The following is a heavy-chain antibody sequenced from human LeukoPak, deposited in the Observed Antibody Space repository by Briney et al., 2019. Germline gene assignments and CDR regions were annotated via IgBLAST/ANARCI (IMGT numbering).Heavy chain of an antibody. V-gene: IGHV4-31*11. CDR2: IYYSGST. CDR1: GGSISSGGYY. D-gene: IGHD3-3*01. CDR3: ARSDFWSGYWFDP. J-gene: IGHJ5*02. Sequence: SGTLSLTCAVSGGSISSGGYYWSWIRQHPGKGLEWIGYIYYSGSTYYNPSLKSRVTISVDTSKNQFSLKLSSVTAADTAVYYCARSDFWSGYWFDPWGQGTLVTVSS.